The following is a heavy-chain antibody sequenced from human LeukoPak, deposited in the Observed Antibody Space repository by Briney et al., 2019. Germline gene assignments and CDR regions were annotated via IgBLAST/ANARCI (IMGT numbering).Heavy chain of an antibody. CDR1: GFTFSSCA. CDR3: ARELVIAASPFDS. D-gene: IGHD2-21*01. Sequence: GGSLRLSCSASGFTFSSCAMHWVRQAPGKGLEWLAVISFDETIKNHADSVKGRFTISRDTSKNTLYLQMSSLRAEDTAVYYCARELVIAASPFDSWGQGTLVTVSS. J-gene: IGHJ4*02. CDR2: ISFDETIK. V-gene: IGHV3-30-3*01.